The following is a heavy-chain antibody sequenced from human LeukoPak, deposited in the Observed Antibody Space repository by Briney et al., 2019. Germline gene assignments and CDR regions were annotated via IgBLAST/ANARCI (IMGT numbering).Heavy chain of an antibody. CDR3: AGAYDILTGSIYYYGMDV. D-gene: IGHD3-9*01. CDR1: GYTFTSYY. Sequence: GAPVKVSCKASGYTFTSYYMHWVRQAPGQGLEWMGIINPSGGSTSYAQKFQGRVTMTRDTSTSTVYMELSSLRSEDTAVYYCAGAYDILTGSIYYYGMDVWGQGTTVTVSS. CDR2: INPSGGST. V-gene: IGHV1-46*01. J-gene: IGHJ6*02.